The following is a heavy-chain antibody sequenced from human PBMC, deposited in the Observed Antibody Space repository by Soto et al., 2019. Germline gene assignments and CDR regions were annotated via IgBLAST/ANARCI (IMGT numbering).Heavy chain of an antibody. CDR2: FDPEDGET. CDR3: ATEVGSAAAGDPYYYYGMDV. J-gene: IGHJ6*02. CDR1: GYTLTELS. V-gene: IGHV1-24*01. Sequence: ASVKVSCKVSGYTLTELSMHWVRQAPGKGLEWMGGFDPEDGETIYAQEFQGRVTMTEDTSTDTAYMELSSLRSEDTAVYYCATEVGSAAAGDPYYYYGMDVWGQGTTVTVSS. D-gene: IGHD6-13*01.